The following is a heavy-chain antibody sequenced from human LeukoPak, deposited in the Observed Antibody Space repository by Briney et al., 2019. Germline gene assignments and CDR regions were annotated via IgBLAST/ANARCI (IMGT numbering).Heavy chain of an antibody. Sequence: ASVKVPCKASGYTFSVSYIHWVRQAPGQGLEWMGWINPNNGVTNYAQKFQGRVTMTSDTSISTAYMELRSLRSDDTAVYYCARIYSGYDLWGQRTLVTVSS. CDR1: GYTFSVSY. D-gene: IGHD5-12*01. J-gene: IGHJ5*02. CDR2: INPNNGVT. V-gene: IGHV1-2*02. CDR3: ARIYSGYDL.